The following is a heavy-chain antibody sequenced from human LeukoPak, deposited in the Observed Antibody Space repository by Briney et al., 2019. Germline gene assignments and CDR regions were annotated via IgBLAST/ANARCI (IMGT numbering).Heavy chain of an antibody. J-gene: IGHJ4*02. CDR3: ARDQAVMVATLNY. Sequence: PGGSLRLSCAASGFTFSSYSMNWVRQAPGKGLEWVSSISSSSSYIYYADSVKGRFTISRDNAKNSLYLQMNSLRAEDTAVYYCARDQAVMVATLNYWGQGTLVTVSS. CDR2: ISSSSSYI. D-gene: IGHD2-15*01. V-gene: IGHV3-21*01. CDR1: GFTFSSYS.